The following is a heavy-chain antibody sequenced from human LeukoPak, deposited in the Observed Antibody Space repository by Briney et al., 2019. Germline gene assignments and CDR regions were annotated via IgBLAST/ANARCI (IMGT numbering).Heavy chain of an antibody. Sequence: SETLSLTCTVSGGSISSSSYYWGWIRQPPGKGLEWIGSIYYSGSTYYNPSLKSRVTISVDTSKNQFSLKLSSVTAADTAVYYCARDRVDGSGSYYFGFDPWGQGTLVTVSS. D-gene: IGHD3-10*01. CDR3: ARDRVDGSGSYYFGFDP. J-gene: IGHJ5*02. CDR1: GGSISSSSYY. CDR2: IYYSGST. V-gene: IGHV4-39*07.